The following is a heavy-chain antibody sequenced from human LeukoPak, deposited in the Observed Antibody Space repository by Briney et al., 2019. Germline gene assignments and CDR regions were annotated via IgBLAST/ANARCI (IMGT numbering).Heavy chain of an antibody. CDR1: GGSISSGYY. V-gene: IGHV4-38-2*02. CDR2: IYHSGST. J-gene: IGHJ4*02. CDR3: AREREVVGASDY. D-gene: IGHD1-26*01. Sequence: PSETLSLTCTVSGGSISSGYYWGWIRQPPGKGLEWIGSIYHSGSTYYNPSLKSRVTISVDTSKNQFSLKLSSVTAADTAVYYCAREREVVGASDYWGQGTLVTVSS.